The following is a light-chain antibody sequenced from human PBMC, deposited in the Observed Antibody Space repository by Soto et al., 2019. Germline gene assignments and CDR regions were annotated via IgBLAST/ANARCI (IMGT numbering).Light chain of an antibody. V-gene: IGKV4-1*01. J-gene: IGKJ1*01. CDR1: QSVLYSSNNKNY. CDR3: QQYYSPPHT. CDR2: WAS. Sequence: DIVMTQSPDSLAVSLGERATINCKSSQSVLYSSNNKNYLAWYQQKPGQPPKLLIYWASTRESGVPDRLSGSVSGTDFTLTISSLQAEDVAVYYCQQYYSPPHTFGHGTKVEIK.